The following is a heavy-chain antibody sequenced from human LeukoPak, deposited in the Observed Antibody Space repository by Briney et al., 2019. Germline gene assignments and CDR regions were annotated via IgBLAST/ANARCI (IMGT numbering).Heavy chain of an antibody. J-gene: IGHJ4*02. Sequence: GGSLRLSCAASGFTFSDVWMSWVRQAPGMGLEWIGRIRSKTHGGTTDYAAPVKGRFSISRDDSKNTLYLQMSSLKTEDTAVYYCATEGSSPKYFDFWGQGTLVTVSS. CDR1: GFTFSDVW. D-gene: IGHD1-26*01. CDR3: ATEGSSPKYFDF. CDR2: IRSKTHGGTT. V-gene: IGHV3-15*01.